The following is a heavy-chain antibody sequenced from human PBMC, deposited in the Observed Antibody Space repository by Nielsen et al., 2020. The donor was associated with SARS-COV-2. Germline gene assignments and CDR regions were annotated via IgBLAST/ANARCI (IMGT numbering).Heavy chain of an antibody. Sequence: GGSLRLSCAASGFTVSRNYMSWVRQAPGKGLAWVSVIHEDGSSYYADSVEGRFTISRDNSKNILDLHMNSLRAEDTAVYYCAKESVLRYFDWLSYGMDVWGQGTTVTVSS. J-gene: IGHJ6*02. D-gene: IGHD3-9*01. CDR2: IHEDGSS. V-gene: IGHV3-53*01. CDR3: AKESVLRYFDWLSYGMDV. CDR1: GFTVSRNY.